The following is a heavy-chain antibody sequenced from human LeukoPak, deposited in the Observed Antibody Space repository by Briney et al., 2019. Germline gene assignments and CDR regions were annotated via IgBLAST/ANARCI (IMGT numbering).Heavy chain of an antibody. Sequence: PSETLSLTCAVYGGSFSGYYWSWIRQPPGKGLEWIGEINHSGSTNYNPSLKSRVTISVDTSKNQFSLKLSSVTAADTAVYYCARQRSSSWLYWGQGTLVTVSS. V-gene: IGHV4-34*01. CDR1: GGSFSGYY. CDR2: INHSGST. D-gene: IGHD6-13*01. J-gene: IGHJ4*02. CDR3: ARQRSSSWLY.